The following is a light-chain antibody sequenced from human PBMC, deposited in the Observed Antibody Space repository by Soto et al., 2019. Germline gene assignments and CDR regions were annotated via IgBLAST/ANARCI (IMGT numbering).Light chain of an antibody. CDR3: QQRSNWPPT. J-gene: IGKJ4*01. CDR2: GAS. Sequence: EIVLTQSPGTLSLSPGERATLSCRASQSVSTNLAWYQQKPGQAPRLLIYGASNRATGIPARFSGSGSGTDFTLTISSLEPEDFAVYYCQQRSNWPPTFGGGTKVDNK. CDR1: QSVSTN. V-gene: IGKV3-11*01.